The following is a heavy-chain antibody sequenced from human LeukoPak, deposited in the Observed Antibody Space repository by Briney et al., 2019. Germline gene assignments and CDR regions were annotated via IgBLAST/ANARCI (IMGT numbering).Heavy chain of an antibody. D-gene: IGHD6-6*01. CDR2: TYYRSKWYN. J-gene: IGHJ5*02. V-gene: IGHV6-1*01. CDR3: ARGSSSAPPTPSYNWFDP. CDR1: GDSVSSNSAA. Sequence: SQTLSLTCAISGDSVSSNSAAWNWIRQSPSRGLEWLGRTYYRSKWYNDYAVSVKSRMTINPDTSKNQFSLQLNSVTPEDTAVYYCARGSSSAPPTPSYNWFDPWGQGTLVTVSS.